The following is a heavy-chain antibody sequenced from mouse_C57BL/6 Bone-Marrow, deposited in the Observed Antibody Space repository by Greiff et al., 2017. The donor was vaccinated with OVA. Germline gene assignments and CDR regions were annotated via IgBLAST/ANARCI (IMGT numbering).Heavy chain of an antibody. CDR2: IRSKSNNYAT. V-gene: IGHV10-1*01. CDR1: GFSFNTYA. CDR3: SSYLFAY. Sequence: EVKLQESGGGLVQPKGSLKLSCAASGFSFNTYAMNWVRQAPGKGLEWVARIRSKSNNYATYYADSVKDRFTISRDDSESMLYLQMNNLKTEDTAMYYCSSYLFAYWGQGTLVTVSA. J-gene: IGHJ3*01. D-gene: IGHD1-1*01.